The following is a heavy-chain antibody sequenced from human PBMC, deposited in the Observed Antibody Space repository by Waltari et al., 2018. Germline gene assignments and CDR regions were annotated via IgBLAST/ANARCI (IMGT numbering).Heavy chain of an antibody. Sequence: QVQLQESGPGLVKPSETLSLTCTVSGGSISSYYWSWIRQPPGKGLEWIGYIYYSGSTNDNPSLKRRVNISVDTSMNQFSLKLGSVTAADTAVYYCARDLGGDYGDSPDGDYWGQGTLVTVSS. D-gene: IGHD4-17*01. V-gene: IGHV4-59*01. CDR1: GGSISSYY. CDR2: IYYSGST. J-gene: IGHJ4*02. CDR3: ARDLGGDYGDSPDGDY.